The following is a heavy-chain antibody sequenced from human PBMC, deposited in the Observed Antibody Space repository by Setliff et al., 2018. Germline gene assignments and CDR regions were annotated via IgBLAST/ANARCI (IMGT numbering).Heavy chain of an antibody. V-gene: IGHV1-69*06. CDR3: ASSRVVPAAYNWFDP. Sequence: SVKVSCQVSGYRLIEVSMHWVRQAPGQGLEWMGRIIPIFGAANYAQKFQGRVTITADKSASTAYMELSSLRSEDTAVYYCASSRVVPAAYNWFDPWGQGTLVTVSS. CDR1: GYRLIEVS. J-gene: IGHJ5*02. CDR2: IIPIFGAA. D-gene: IGHD2-2*01.